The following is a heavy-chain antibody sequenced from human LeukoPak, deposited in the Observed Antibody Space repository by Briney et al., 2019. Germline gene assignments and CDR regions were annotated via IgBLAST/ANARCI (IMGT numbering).Heavy chain of an antibody. CDR3: ARGQGSSSSSSPFDY. CDR2: MNPNSGNT. V-gene: IGHV1-8*01. D-gene: IGHD6-6*01. Sequence: ASVKVSCKASGYTSTSYDINWVRQATGQGLEWMGWMNPNSGNTGYAQKFQGRVTMTRNTSISTAYMELSSLRSEDTAVYYCARGQGSSSSSSPFDYWGQGTLVTVSS. CDR1: GYTSTSYD. J-gene: IGHJ4*02.